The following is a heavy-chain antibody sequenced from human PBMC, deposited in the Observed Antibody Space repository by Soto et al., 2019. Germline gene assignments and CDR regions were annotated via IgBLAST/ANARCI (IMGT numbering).Heavy chain of an antibody. J-gene: IGHJ6*02. V-gene: IGHV4-59*01. D-gene: IGHD6-25*01. CDR2: IYYSGSP. Sequence: QVQLQASGPGLVKPSETLSLTCTVSGGSISSYYWSWIRQPPGKGLEWIGYIYYSGSPNYNPSLNSRVTISVDTSKNPFSMKLSSVTAADTAVYYCARSGGFSMDVWGHGTTVTVSS. CDR1: GGSISSYY. CDR3: ARSGGFSMDV.